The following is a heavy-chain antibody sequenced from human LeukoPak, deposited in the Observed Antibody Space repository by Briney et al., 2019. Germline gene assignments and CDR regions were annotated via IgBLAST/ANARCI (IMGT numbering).Heavy chain of an antibody. CDR2: ISESGRYI. V-gene: IGHV3-21*01. CDR3: ARGHSGSYQRTDAFDI. CDR1: GFTFTSYS. J-gene: IGHJ3*02. Sequence: GGSLRLSCAASGFTFTSYSLNRVRQAPGTGLEWVSSISESGRYIYFRASLKGRFTVSRDNAENSLYLQMNGLRVGDTAVYYCARGHSGSYQRTDAFDIWGRGTLVTVSS. D-gene: IGHD1-26*01.